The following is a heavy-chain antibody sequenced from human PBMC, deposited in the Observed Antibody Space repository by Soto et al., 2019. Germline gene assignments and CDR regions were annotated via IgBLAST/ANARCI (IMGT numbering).Heavy chain of an antibody. CDR3: AKDLRRVYYYDSSGYYPVDY. CDR2: ISGSGGST. CDR1: GFTFSSYA. Sequence: GGSLRLSCAASGFTFSSYAMSWVRQAPGKGLEWVSAISGSGGSTYYAGSGKGRFTISRDNSKNTLYLQKNSLRAEDTAVYYCAKDLRRVYYYDSSGYYPVDYWGQGTLVTVSS. J-gene: IGHJ4*02. V-gene: IGHV3-23*01. D-gene: IGHD3-22*01.